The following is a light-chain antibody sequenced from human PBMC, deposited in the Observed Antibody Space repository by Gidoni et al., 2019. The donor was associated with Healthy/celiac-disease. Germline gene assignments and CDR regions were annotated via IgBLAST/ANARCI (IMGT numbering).Light chain of an antibody. V-gene: IGKV1-39*01. Sequence: DIQMTQSPSSLSASVGDRVTITCRASQSISSYLNWYQQKPGKAPKFLIYAASSLQSWVPSRCSGSGSWTDVTLTISSLQPEDVATYYCQQSYSTPIFTFGPGTKVEIK. J-gene: IGKJ3*01. CDR1: QSISSY. CDR3: QQSYSTPIFT. CDR2: AAS.